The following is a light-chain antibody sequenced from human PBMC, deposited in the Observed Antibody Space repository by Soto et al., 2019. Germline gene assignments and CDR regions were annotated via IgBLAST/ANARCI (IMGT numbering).Light chain of an antibody. CDR3: GADHGSGSNFVVV. V-gene: IGLV9-49*01. Sequence: QSVLTQPPSASASLGASVTLTCTLSSGYSNYKVDWYQQRPGKGPRFVMRVGTGGIVGSKGDGIPDRFSVLGSGLNRYLTIKNIQEEDASDYHCGADHGSGSNFVVVFGGGTKLTVL. CDR2: VGTGGIVG. CDR1: SGYSNYK. J-gene: IGLJ2*01.